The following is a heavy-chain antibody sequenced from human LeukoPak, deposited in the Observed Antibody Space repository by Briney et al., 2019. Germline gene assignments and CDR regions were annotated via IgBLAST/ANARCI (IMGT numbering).Heavy chain of an antibody. D-gene: IGHD1-26*01. J-gene: IGHJ4*02. CDR1: GYTFTSYG. CDR2: ISAYNGNT. V-gene: IGHV1-18*01. Sequence: ASVKVSCKASGYTFTSYGVSWVRQAPGQGLEWMGWISAYNGNTNYAQKLQGRVTMTTDTSTSTAYMELRSLRSDDTAVYYCARGEGIVGATTLAYWGQGTLVTVSS. CDR3: ARGEGIVGATTLAY.